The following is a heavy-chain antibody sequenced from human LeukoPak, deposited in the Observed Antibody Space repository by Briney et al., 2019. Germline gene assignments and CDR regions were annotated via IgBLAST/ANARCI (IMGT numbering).Heavy chain of an antibody. V-gene: IGHV4-30-2*01. Sequence: TLSLTCTVSGGSISSGGYYWSWIRQPPGKGLEWIGYIYHSGSTYYNPSLKSRVTISVDRSKNQFSLKLSSVTAADTAVYYCARFSSTSWGFDIWGQGTMVTVSS. CDR2: IYHSGST. D-gene: IGHD2-2*01. CDR3: ARFSSTSWGFDI. CDR1: GGSISSGGYY. J-gene: IGHJ3*02.